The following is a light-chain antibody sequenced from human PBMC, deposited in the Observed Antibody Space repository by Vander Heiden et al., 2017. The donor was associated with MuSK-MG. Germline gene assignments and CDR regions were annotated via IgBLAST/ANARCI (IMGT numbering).Light chain of an antibody. Sequence: QSVLTQPPSASGTPGQRVTTSCSGSSPNIGSNTVNWYLQLPGTAPKLLIYSNNQRPSGVPARFSGSKSGTSASLAISGLQSEDEADYYCAAWDDSLNVVFGGGTKLTVL. J-gene: IGLJ2*01. CDR3: AAWDDSLNVV. CDR1: SPNIGSNT. V-gene: IGLV1-44*01. CDR2: SNN.